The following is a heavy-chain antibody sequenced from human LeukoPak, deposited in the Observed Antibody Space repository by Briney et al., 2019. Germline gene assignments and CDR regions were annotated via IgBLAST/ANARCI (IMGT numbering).Heavy chain of an antibody. CDR2: IYSGGNT. V-gene: IGHV3-53*01. CDR1: GFSVSNTY. CDR3: ARGTVTAPDY. Sequence: PGGSLRLSCEAPGFSVSNTYMSWVRQAPGKGLEWVSIIYSGGNTYYADSVKGRFTISRDNSKNTLYLQMNRLRPEDTAVYYCARGTVTAPDYWGQGTLVTVSS. J-gene: IGHJ4*02. D-gene: IGHD2-21*02.